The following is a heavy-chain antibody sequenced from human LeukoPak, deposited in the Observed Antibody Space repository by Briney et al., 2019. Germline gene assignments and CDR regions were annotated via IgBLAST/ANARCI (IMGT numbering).Heavy chain of an antibody. CDR3: ARGIAAAPFDY. Sequence: PSETLSLTCTVSGGSISSYYWSWIRQPPGKGLEWIGYIYYSGSTNYNPPLKSRVTISVDTSKNQFSLKLSSVTAADTAVYYCARGIAAAPFDYWGQGTLVTVSS. J-gene: IGHJ4*02. D-gene: IGHD6-13*01. CDR1: GGSISSYY. CDR2: IYYSGST. V-gene: IGHV4-59*01.